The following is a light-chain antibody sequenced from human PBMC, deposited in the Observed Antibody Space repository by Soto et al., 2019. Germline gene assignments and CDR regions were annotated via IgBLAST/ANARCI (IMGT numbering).Light chain of an antibody. CDR3: QQYNTFWT. V-gene: IGKV1-5*01. CDR1: QSISSW. J-gene: IGKJ1*01. CDR2: DVS. Sequence: DIQMTQSPSTLSASVGARVPITCRARQSISSWLAWYQQNPGKAPKLLIYDVSSLESGVSSRFSGSGSGTEFSLTISSLQPDDSATYYCQQYNTFWTFGQGTKVDIK.